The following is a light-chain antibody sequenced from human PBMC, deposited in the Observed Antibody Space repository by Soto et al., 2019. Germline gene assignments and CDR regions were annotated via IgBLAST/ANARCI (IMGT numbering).Light chain of an antibody. V-gene: IGKV1-5*01. CDR1: QSISTW. CDR2: GAS. CDR3: QQYSSSSPT. Sequence: DIQMTQSPSTLSASLGERVTITCRASQSISTWLAWYQQIPGKAPKLLIYGASNLESGVPSRFSGSGSVTEVTLTIDSLQPDDFATYYCQQYSSSSPTFGQGTRLEI. J-gene: IGKJ2*01.